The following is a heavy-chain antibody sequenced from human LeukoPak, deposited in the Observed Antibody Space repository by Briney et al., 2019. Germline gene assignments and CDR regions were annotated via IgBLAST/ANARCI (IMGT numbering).Heavy chain of an antibody. CDR1: GYSFTSYC. CDR2: IYPGDSET. D-gene: IGHD4-11*01. V-gene: IGHV5-51*01. J-gene: IGHJ4*02. Sequence: GESLKISCQGSGYSFTSYCIGWVRQVTGKGLEWMGIIYPGDSETRYSTPLQGQVTISADKSISTAYLQWSSLKASDTAMYYCARHVGYEYSNYDYWGQGTLVTVSS. CDR3: ARHVGYEYSNYDY.